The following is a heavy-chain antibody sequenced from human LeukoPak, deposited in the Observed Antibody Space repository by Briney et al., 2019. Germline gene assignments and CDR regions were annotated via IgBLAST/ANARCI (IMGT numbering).Heavy chain of an antibody. CDR2: IYYSGST. CDR1: GGSISSYY. V-gene: IGHV4-59*08. D-gene: IGHD3-9*01. J-gene: IGHJ4*02. Sequence: SETLSLTCTVSGGSISSYYWSWIRQPPGKGLEWIGYIYYSGSTNYNPSLKSRVTISVDTSKNQFSLKLSSVTAADTAVYYCARGVGVPWYYDILTGYQYYFDYWGQGTLVTVSS. CDR3: ARGVGVPWYYDILTGYQYYFDY.